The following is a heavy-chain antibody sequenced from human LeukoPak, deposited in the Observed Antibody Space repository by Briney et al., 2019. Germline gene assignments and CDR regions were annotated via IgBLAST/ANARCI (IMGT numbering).Heavy chain of an antibody. D-gene: IGHD5-18*01. CDR1: GFTFSSYG. Sequence: PGGSLRLSCAASGFTFSSYGMHWVRQAPGKGLEWVAVISYDGSNKYYADSVKGRFTISRDNSKNTLYLQMNSLRAEDTAVYYCAKDRIQLWSGAFDIWGQGTMVTVSS. V-gene: IGHV3-30*18. CDR3: AKDRIQLWSGAFDI. J-gene: IGHJ3*02. CDR2: ISYDGSNK.